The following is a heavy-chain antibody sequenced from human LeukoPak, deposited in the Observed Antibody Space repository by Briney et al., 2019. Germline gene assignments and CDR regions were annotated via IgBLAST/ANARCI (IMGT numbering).Heavy chain of an antibody. CDR1: GGSISSGTYS. Sequence: SQTLSLTCAVTGGSISSGTYSWSWIRQPPGKGLEWIGYIYHVGSTYYTPSLKSRVIISVDRSKNQFSLKLSSVTAADTAVYYCARVRPAGRYFDWLPPDAFDIWGQGTVVTVSS. V-gene: IGHV4-30-2*01. CDR2: IYHVGST. J-gene: IGHJ3*02. CDR3: ARVRPAGRYFDWLPPDAFDI. D-gene: IGHD3-9*01.